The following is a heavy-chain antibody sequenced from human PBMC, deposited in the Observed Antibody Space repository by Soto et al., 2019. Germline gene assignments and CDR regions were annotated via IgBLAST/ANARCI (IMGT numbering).Heavy chain of an antibody. CDR3: ARGGTDHAFDI. CDR2: INHSGST. V-gene: IGHV4-34*01. D-gene: IGHD1-1*01. CDR1: GGCLSGYC. Sequence: EPLSLACAVYGGCLSGYCWSWIRQPPGKGLEWIGEINHSGSTNYNPSLKSRVTISVDTSKKQLSMKLSSVTAADTAVYYCARGGTDHAFDIWGQGTMVTVSS. J-gene: IGHJ3*02.